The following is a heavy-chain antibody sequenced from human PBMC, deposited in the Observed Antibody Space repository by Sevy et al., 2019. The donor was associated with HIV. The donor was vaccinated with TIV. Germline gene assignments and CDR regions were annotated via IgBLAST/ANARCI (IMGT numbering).Heavy chain of an antibody. J-gene: IGHJ4*02. CDR2: ITRNSYEAYGGTT. V-gene: IGHV3-49*03. D-gene: IGHD5-12*01. CDR3: TRGLATADTPEYYFDY. CDR1: GFTFDDFA. Sequence: QLGGSLRLSCTTSGFTFDDFAMSWFRQAPGKGLEWVAFITRNSYEAYGGTTDYGASVKGRFLIARDDSKSIAYLQMNSLKTEDTAVYYCTRGLATADTPEYYFDYWGPGTLVTVSS.